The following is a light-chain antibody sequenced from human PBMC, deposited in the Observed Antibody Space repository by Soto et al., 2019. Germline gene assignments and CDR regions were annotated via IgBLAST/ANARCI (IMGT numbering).Light chain of an antibody. V-gene: IGLV2-14*01. CDR2: EVT. Sequence: QSALTQPASLSGSPGQSITISCTGTRRDVGGYNYVSWYQQYPGKTPKLLIYEVTHRPSGVSNRFSGSKSGNTASLTISARQAEDEADYYCSSYTVSNTLPFVFGTGTKLTVL. CDR1: RRDVGGYNY. CDR3: SSYTVSNTLPFV. J-gene: IGLJ1*01.